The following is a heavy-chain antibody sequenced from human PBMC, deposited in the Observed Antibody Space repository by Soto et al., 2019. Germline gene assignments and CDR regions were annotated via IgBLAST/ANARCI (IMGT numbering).Heavy chain of an antibody. V-gene: IGHV1-3*01. D-gene: IGHD6-13*01. CDR3: VRRNVSATGIDWFDP. CDR1: GYTFTSYG. CDR2: INAANGDT. J-gene: IGHJ5*02. Sequence: ASVRVSCKASGYTFTSYGIHWVRQAPGQRLEWMGWINAANGDTKYSPKFQGRVTITRDTSASTAYMELSSLRSEDTAVYYCVRRNVSATGIDWFDPWGKGSQVT.